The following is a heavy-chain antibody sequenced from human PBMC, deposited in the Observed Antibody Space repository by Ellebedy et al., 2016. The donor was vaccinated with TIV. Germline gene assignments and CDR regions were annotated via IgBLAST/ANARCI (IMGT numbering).Heavy chain of an antibody. D-gene: IGHD3-22*01. V-gene: IGHV3-48*01. CDR2: ISSMCSTI. J-gene: IGHJ4*02. CDR3: ARDLDDSSGYYYPVIDY. Sequence: GESLKISCAASGFTFSSYSMNWVRRAPGKGLEWVSYISSMCSTIYYADSVKGRFTISRDNSRNTLYLQMNSLRAEDTAVYYCARDLDDSSGYYYPVIDYWGQGTLVTVSS. CDR1: GFTFSSYS.